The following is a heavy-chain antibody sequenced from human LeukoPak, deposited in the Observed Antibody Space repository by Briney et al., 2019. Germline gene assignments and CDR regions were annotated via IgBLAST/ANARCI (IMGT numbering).Heavy chain of an antibody. D-gene: IGHD3-22*01. J-gene: IGHJ5*02. CDR1: GFTFSSYS. CDR3: ARDRSITTRWPGWFDP. V-gene: IGHV3-48*02. Sequence: PGGSLRLSCAASGFTFSSYSMNWVRQAPGKGLEWVSYISSSSSTIYYADSVKGRFTISRDNAKNSLYLQMNSLRDEDTAVYYCARDRSITTRWPGWFDPWGQGTLVTVSS. CDR2: ISSSSSTI.